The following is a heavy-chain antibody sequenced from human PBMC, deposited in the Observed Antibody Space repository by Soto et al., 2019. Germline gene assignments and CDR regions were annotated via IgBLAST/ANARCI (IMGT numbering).Heavy chain of an antibody. CDR3: ARGVVCFDY. D-gene: IGHD2-15*01. J-gene: IGHJ4*02. CDR1: GFTFSSYG. V-gene: IGHV3-33*01. Sequence: QVQLVESGGGVVQPGRSLRLSCAASGFTFSSYGMHWVRQAPGKGLEWVAVIWYDGSNKYYADSVKGRFTISRDNSKNTLYLQMNSLRAEDTAVYSCARGVVCFDYWGQGTLVTVSS. CDR2: IWYDGSNK.